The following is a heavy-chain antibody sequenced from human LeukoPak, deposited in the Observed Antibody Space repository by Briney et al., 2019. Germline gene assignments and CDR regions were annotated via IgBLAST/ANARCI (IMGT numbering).Heavy chain of an antibody. CDR2: IYYSGST. CDR1: GDSVRSRSYY. D-gene: IGHD1-1*01. Sequence: SETLSLTCTVSGDSVRSRSYYWGWIRQPPGKGLEWIGSIYYSGSTHYNPSLKSRVSISVHTSKNQFSLKLRSVTAADTAVYYCARPVPSRLGWFDPWGQGTLVTVSS. J-gene: IGHJ5*02. V-gene: IGHV4-39*01. CDR3: ARPVPSRLGWFDP.